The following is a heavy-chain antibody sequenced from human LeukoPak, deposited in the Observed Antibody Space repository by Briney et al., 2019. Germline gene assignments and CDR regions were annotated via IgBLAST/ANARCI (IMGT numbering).Heavy chain of an antibody. Sequence: GGSLRLSCAASGFTFSSYGMHWVRQAPGKGLEWVAVISYDGSNKYYADSVKGRFTISRDNSKNTLYLQMNSLRAEDTAVYYCAKVGTVDGYWGQGTLVTVSS. CDR2: ISYDGSNK. D-gene: IGHD4-11*01. V-gene: IGHV3-30*18. J-gene: IGHJ4*02. CDR1: GFTFSSYG. CDR3: AKVGTVDGY.